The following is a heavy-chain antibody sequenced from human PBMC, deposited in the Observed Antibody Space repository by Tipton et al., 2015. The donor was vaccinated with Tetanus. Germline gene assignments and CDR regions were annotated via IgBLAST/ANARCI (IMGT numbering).Heavy chain of an antibody. Sequence: SLRLSCAASGFTFSSYGMHWVRQAPGKGLEWVAVIWYDGSNKYYADSVKGRFTISRDNSKNTLYLQMNSLRAEDTAVYYCASGGLAARGMDVWGQGTTVTVSS. V-gene: IGHV3-33*01. D-gene: IGHD6-6*01. CDR3: ASGGLAARGMDV. CDR1: GFTFSSYG. J-gene: IGHJ6*02. CDR2: IWYDGSNK.